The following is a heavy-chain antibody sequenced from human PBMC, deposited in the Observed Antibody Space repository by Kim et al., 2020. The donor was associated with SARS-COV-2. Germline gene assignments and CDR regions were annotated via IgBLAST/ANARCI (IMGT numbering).Heavy chain of an antibody. J-gene: IGHJ6*03. CDR1: GGSISSYY. Sequence: SETLSLTCTVSGGSISSYYWSWIRQPPGKGLEWIGYMYYSGSTNYNPSLKSRVTISVDTSKNQFSLKLSSVTAADTAVYYCARVQLVPNYSYYYMDVWGKGTKVTVSS. D-gene: IGHD6-13*01. CDR3: ARVQLVPNYSYYYMDV. CDR2: MYYSGST. V-gene: IGHV4-59*08.